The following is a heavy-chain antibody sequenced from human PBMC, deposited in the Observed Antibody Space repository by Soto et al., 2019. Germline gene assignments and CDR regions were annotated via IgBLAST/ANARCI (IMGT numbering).Heavy chain of an antibody. J-gene: IGHJ5*02. CDR3: ARSFADARRFVP. CDR2: IDWDDDK. V-gene: IGHV2-70*01. CDR1: MC. Sequence: MCVSWIRQPPGKALEWLALIDWDDDKYYSTSLKTRLTISKDTSKNQVVLTMTNMDPVDTASCYSARSFADARRFVPWGQGSL.